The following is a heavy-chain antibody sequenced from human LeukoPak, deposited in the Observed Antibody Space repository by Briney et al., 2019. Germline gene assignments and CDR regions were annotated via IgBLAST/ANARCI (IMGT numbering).Heavy chain of an antibody. CDR2: IRYDGSNK. V-gene: IGHV3-30*02. CDR1: GFTFSSYD. J-gene: IGHJ6*03. Sequence: GGSLRLSCAASGFTFSSYDIHWVRQAPGKGLEWVAFIRYDGSNKYYADSVKGRFTISRDNSKNTLYLQMNSLRAEDTAVYYCAKAPVDGYKQYYYYIDVWGKGTTVTISS. D-gene: IGHD5-24*01. CDR3: AKAPVDGYKQYYYYIDV.